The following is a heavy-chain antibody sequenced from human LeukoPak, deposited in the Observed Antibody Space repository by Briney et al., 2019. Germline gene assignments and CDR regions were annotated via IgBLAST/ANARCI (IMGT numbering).Heavy chain of an antibody. CDR1: GYSFASYW. CDR3: ARRNYYDSSGVDY. D-gene: IGHD3-22*01. CDR2: IYPGDSDT. V-gene: IGHV5-51*01. J-gene: IGHJ4*02. Sequence: GESLKISCEGSGYSFASYWIGWVRQMPGKGLEWMGIIYPGDSDTRCSPSFQGQVTISADKSISTAYLQWSSLKASDTAMYYCARRNYYDSSGVDYWGQGTLVTVSS.